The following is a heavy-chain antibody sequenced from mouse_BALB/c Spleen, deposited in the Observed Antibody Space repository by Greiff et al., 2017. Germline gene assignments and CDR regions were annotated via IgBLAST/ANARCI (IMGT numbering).Heavy chain of an antibody. Sequence: EVKLMESGPGLVKPSQSLSLTCTVTGYSITSDYAWNWIRQFPGNKLEWMGYISYSGSTSYNPSLKSRISITRDTSKNQFFLQLNSVTTEDTATYYCARSRWLLQYYAMDYWGQGTSVTVSS. V-gene: IGHV3-2*02. CDR1: GYSITSDYA. J-gene: IGHJ4*01. CDR3: ARSRWLLQYYAMDY. D-gene: IGHD2-3*01. CDR2: ISYSGST.